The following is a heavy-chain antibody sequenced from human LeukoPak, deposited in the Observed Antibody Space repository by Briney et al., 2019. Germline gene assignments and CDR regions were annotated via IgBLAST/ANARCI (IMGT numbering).Heavy chain of an antibody. CDR2: AYSDGAGGNT. Sequence: PGGSLRLSCVASGFTVSSNCMNWVRQAPGKGLEWVSVAYSDGAGGNTYYADSVKGRFTISRDNSKNTLYLQMNNLRAEDTALYYCARDGRNYTNYNWFDSWGQGTLVTVSS. J-gene: IGHJ5*01. V-gene: IGHV3-53*01. D-gene: IGHD3-3*01. CDR1: GFTVSSNC. CDR3: ARDGRNYTNYNWFDS.